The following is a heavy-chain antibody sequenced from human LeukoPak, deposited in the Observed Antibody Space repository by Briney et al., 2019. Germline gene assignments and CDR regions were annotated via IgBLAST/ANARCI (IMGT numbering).Heavy chain of an antibody. D-gene: IGHD3-10*01. CDR1: GFIFSGYW. V-gene: IGHV3-23*01. Sequence: PGGSLRLSCEASGFIFSGYWMNWVRQAPGKGLEWVSTISGSGDNTYYADSVKGRFTISRDNSKNTLYLQMNSLRAEDTAVYYCARVTYGSGTYGAFDYWGQGTLVTVSS. CDR3: ARVTYGSGTYGAFDY. J-gene: IGHJ4*02. CDR2: ISGSGDNT.